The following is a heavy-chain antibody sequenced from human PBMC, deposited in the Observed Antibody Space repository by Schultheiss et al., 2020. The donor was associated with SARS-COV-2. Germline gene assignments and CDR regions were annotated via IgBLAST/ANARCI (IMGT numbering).Heavy chain of an antibody. CDR1: GGSISSGGYY. D-gene: IGHD3-22*01. V-gene: IGHV4-39*07. Sequence: SETLSLTCTVSGGSISSGGYYWSWIRQPPGKGLEWIGSIYYSVNTYYNPSLKSRVTISVDTSKNQFSLKLSSVTAADTAVYYCARRRYDSSGLYAFDIWGQGTMVTVSS. CDR3: ARRRYDSSGLYAFDI. J-gene: IGHJ3*02. CDR2: IYYSVNT.